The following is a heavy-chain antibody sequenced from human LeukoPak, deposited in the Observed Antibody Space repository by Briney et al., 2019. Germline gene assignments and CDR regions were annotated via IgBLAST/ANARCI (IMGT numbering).Heavy chain of an antibody. D-gene: IGHD5-12*01. CDR3: ARHASSGYDYYYYYSMDV. V-gene: IGHV5-51*01. Sequence: GASLKISCKGSGYSFTSYWIGWVRQMPRKGLEWMGIIYPGDYDTRYSPSFQGQVTISADKSISTAYLQWSSLKASDTAMYYCARHASSGYDYYYYYSMDVWGQGTTVTVSS. J-gene: IGHJ6*02. CDR2: IYPGDYDT. CDR1: GYSFTSYW.